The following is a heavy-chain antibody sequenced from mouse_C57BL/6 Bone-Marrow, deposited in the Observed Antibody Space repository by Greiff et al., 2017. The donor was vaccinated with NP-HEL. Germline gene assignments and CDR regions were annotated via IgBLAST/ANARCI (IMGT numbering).Heavy chain of an antibody. CDR2: ISSGSSTI. CDR3: ARQRGHYYGSSYDAMDY. J-gene: IGHJ4*01. CDR1: GFTFSDYG. V-gene: IGHV5-17*01. D-gene: IGHD1-1*01. Sequence: EVHLVESGGGLVKPGGSLKLSCAASGFTFSDYGMHWVRQAPEKGLEWVAYISSGSSTIYYADTVKGRFTISRDNAKNTLFLQMTSLRSEDTAMYYCARQRGHYYGSSYDAMDYWGQGTSVTVSS.